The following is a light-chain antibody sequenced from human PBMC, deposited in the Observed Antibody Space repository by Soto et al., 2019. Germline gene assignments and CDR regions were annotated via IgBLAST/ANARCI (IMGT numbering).Light chain of an antibody. V-gene: IGKV3-20*01. CDR3: QQYGSSPRT. J-gene: IGKJ1*01. CDR1: QSVSSIY. CDR2: GAS. Sequence: EIVLTPSPATLSLSPGERATLSCRASQSVSSIYLGWYQQKPGQAPRLLMYGASSRATGIPERFSGSGSGTDFTLTISRLEPEDFAVYYCQQYGSSPRTFGQGTKVDIK.